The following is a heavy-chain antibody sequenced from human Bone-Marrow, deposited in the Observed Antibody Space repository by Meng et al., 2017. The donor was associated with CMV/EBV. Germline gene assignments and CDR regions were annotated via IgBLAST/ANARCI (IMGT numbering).Heavy chain of an antibody. CDR1: GGSVRSGNYY. V-gene: IGHV4-61*01. CDR2: TYYGGSA. J-gene: IGHJ4*02. Sequence: SETLSLTCTVSGGSVRSGNYYWSWIRQPPGKGLEWIGYTYYGGSADYNPSLKSRVTISVDTSKNQFSLKLSSVTAADTAVYYCARLGGGYSGYDLDYWGQGTLVTVSS. D-gene: IGHD5-12*01. CDR3: ARLGGGYSGYDLDY.